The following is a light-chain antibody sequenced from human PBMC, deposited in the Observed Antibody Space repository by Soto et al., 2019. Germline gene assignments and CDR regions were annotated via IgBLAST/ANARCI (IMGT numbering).Light chain of an antibody. J-gene: IGKJ1*01. CDR3: QQYGSSPDRERWT. V-gene: IGKV3-20*01. CDR2: GAS. Sequence: EIVLTQSPGTLSLSPGERATLPCRASQSVSSSCLAWYQQKPGQAPRLLIYGASSRATGIPDRFSGSGSGTDFTLTISRLEPEDFAVYYCQQYGSSPDRERWTFGQGTKVEIK. CDR1: QSVSSSC.